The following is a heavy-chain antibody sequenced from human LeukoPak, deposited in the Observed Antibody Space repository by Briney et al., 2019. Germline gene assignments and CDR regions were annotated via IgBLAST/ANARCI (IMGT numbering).Heavy chain of an antibody. CDR1: GYSFNTYW. CDR3: ARAGRYFDWFDYMDV. V-gene: IGHV5-51*01. CDR2: IYPGDSDT. J-gene: IGHJ6*03. Sequence: GESLKISCKGSGYSFNTYWIGWVRQMPGKGLEWMGIIYPGDSDTRYSPSFQGQVTTSADKSISTAYLQWSSLKASDTAMYYCARAGRYFDWFDYMDVWGKGTTVTISS. D-gene: IGHD3-9*01.